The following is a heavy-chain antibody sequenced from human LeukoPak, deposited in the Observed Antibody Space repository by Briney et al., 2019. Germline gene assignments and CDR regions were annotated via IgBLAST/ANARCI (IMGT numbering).Heavy chain of an antibody. V-gene: IGHV4-59*08. J-gene: IGHJ4*02. CDR1: GGSISSYY. D-gene: IGHD6-13*01. CDR2: IYYSGST. Sequence: SETPSLTCTVSGGSISSYYWSWIRQPPGKGLEWIGYIYYSGSTNYNPSLKSRVTISVDTSKNQFSLKLSSVTAADTAVYYCARSPAAGTFIFDYWGQGTLVTVSS. CDR3: ARSPAAGTFIFDY.